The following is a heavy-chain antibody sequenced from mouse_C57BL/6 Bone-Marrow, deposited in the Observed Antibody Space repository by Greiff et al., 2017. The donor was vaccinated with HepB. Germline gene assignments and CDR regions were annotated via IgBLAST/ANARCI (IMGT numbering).Heavy chain of an antibody. CDR2: IYPGSGST. CDR1: GYTFTSYW. CDR3: AREYYYGSRRGNY. Sequence: VQLQQPGAELVKPGASVKMSCKASGYTFTSYWITWVKQRPGQGLEWIGDIYPGSGSTNYNEKFKSKATLTVDTSSSTAYMQLSSLTSEDSAVYYCAREYYYGSRRGNYWGQGTTLTVSS. D-gene: IGHD1-1*01. J-gene: IGHJ2*01. V-gene: IGHV1-55*01.